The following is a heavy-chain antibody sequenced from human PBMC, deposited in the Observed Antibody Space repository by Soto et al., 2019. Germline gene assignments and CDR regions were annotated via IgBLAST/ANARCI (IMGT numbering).Heavy chain of an antibody. CDR3: ARVYSGSYPWYFDY. CDR2: IYHSGST. CDR1: GGSISSSNW. D-gene: IGHD1-26*01. V-gene: IGHV4-4*02. Sequence: SETLSLTCAVSGGSISSSNWWSWVRQPPGKGLECIGEIYHSGSTNYNPSLKSRVTISVDKSKNQFSLKLSSVTAADTAVYYCARVYSGSYPWYFDYWGQGTLVTVSS. J-gene: IGHJ4*02.